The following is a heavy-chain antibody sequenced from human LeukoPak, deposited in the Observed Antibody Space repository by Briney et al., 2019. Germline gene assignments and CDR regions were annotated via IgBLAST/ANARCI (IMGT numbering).Heavy chain of an antibody. CDR2: ISYDGSNK. J-gene: IGHJ4*02. Sequence: GSLRLSCAASGFTFSSYAMHWVRQAPGKGLEWVAVISYDGSNKYYADSVKGRFTISRDNSKNTLYLQMNSLRAEDTAVYYCARDKRMVDYWGQGTLVTVSS. CDR3: ARDKRMVDY. D-gene: IGHD3-10*01. V-gene: IGHV3-30*04. CDR1: GFTFSSYA.